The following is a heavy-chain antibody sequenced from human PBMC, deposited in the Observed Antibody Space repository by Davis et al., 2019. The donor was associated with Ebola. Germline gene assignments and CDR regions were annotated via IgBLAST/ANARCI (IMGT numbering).Heavy chain of an antibody. CDR1: GSTLSSYA. CDR3: ARDLGMDV. Sequence: GESLKIPCAAPGSTLSSYAMHWVRQAPGKGLEWVAVISYDGSNKYYADSVKGRFTISRDNSKNTLYLQMNSLRAEDTAVYYCARDLGMDVWGKGTTVTVSS. CDR2: ISYDGSNK. J-gene: IGHJ6*04. V-gene: IGHV3-30-3*01.